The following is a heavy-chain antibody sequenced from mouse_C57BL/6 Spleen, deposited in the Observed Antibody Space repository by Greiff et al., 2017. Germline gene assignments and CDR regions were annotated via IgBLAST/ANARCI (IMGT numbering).Heavy chain of an antibody. J-gene: IGHJ3*01. V-gene: IGHV5-9-1*02. D-gene: IGHD2-4*01. CDR1: GFTFSSYA. Sequence: EVHLVESGEGLVKPGGSLKLSCAASGFTFSSYAMSWVRQTPEKRLEWVAYISSGGDYIYYADTVKGRLTISRDNARNTLYLQMSSLKSEDTAMYYCTDYDYDGFAYWGQGTLVTVSA. CDR2: ISSGGDYI. CDR3: TDYDYDGFAY.